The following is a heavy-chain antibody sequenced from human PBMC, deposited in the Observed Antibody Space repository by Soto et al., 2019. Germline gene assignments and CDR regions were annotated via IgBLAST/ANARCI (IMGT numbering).Heavy chain of an antibody. CDR3: ARDMPGGFTQYFDP. Sequence: LSLTFIVSCGSTAAYHSSWSRQLPGKGLAWFADTAYPGSTNYRPSRKSQVTISLDTSKNPLPPQLTSMNAPQPAVYYRARDMPGGFTQYFDPWGQGTLVTVSS. V-gene: IGHV4-59*12. D-gene: IGHD2-8*02. J-gene: IGHJ5*02. CDR2: TAYPGST. CDR1: CGSTAAYH.